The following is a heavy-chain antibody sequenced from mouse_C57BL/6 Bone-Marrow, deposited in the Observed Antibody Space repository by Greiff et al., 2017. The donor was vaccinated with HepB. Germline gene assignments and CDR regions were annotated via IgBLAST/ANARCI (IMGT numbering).Heavy chain of an antibody. V-gene: IGHV2-2*01. J-gene: IGHJ3*01. CDR2: IWSGGST. CDR3: ARLRFAY. Sequence: VQLQQSGPGLVQPSQSLSITCTVSGFSLTSYGVHWVRQSPGKGLEWLGVIWSGGSTDYNAAFISRLSISKDNSKSQVFVKMNSLQADDTAIYYCARLRFAYWGQGTLVTVSA. CDR1: GFSLTSYG.